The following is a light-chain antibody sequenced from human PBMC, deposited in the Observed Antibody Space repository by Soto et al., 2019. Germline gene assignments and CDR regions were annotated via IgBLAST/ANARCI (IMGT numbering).Light chain of an antibody. CDR1: SSCVGGYNY. J-gene: IGLJ3*02. V-gene: IGLV2-14*01. Sequence: QCALTQPASVSGSPGQSITISCTGTSSCVGGYNYVAWYQQHPGKAPKLMIYEVSNRPSGVSNRFSGSKSGNTASLTISGLQAEDEADYYCSSYTSSSTRVFGGGTKLTAL. CDR3: SSYTSSSTRV. CDR2: EVS.